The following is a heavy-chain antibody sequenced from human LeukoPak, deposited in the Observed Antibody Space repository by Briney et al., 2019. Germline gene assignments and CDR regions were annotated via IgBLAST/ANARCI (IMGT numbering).Heavy chain of an antibody. CDR2: IDGDGTGT. D-gene: IGHD2-2*01. CDR1: GFTFSNYW. J-gene: IGHJ6*03. CDR3: ARDRAYCSSTSCYHYYYYYYMDV. Sequence: GGSLRLSCAASGFTFSNYWMHWVRQDPGKGLVWVSRIDGDGTGTSYADSVKGRFTISRDNAKNTLYLQMNSLRVEDTAVYYCARDRAYCSSTSCYHYYYYYYMDVWGKGTTVTVSS. V-gene: IGHV3-74*01.